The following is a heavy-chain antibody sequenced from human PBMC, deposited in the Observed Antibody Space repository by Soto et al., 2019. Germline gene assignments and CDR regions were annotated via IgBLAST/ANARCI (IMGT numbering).Heavy chain of an antibody. J-gene: IGHJ4*02. CDR1: GFTFGDYA. D-gene: IGHD2-2*01. Sequence: GGSLRLSCTASGFTFGDYAMSWFRQAPGKGLEWVGFIRSKAYGGTTEYAASVKGRFTISRDDSKSIAYLQMNSLKTEDTAVYYCTRAAHSSTSCQPDYWGQGTLVTVSS. CDR2: IRSKAYGGTT. CDR3: TRAAHSSTSCQPDY. V-gene: IGHV3-49*03.